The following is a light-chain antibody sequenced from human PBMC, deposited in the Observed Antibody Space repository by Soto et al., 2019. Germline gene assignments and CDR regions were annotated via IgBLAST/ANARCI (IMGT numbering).Light chain of an antibody. CDR2: TAS. CDR3: QLSQQRSSWPPIA. CDR1: QSISSH. Sequence: DIRMTQSPSSLSASVGDTVTITCRASQSISSHLNWYQQKPGKAPNLLMYTASNLQSGVPSRFSGSGSGTDFTLSISSLEPEDFAVYYCQLSQQRSSWPPIAFGQGTRLEIK. J-gene: IGKJ5*01. V-gene: IGKV1-39*01.